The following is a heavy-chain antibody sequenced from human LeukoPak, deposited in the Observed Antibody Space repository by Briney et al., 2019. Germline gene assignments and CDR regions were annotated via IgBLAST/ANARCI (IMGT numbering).Heavy chain of an antibody. V-gene: IGHV4-39*01. CDR3: ARSTTVTPQNLITPFDP. Sequence: SETLSLTCTVSGGSISSSSYYWGWIRQPPGKGLEWIGSIYYSGSTYYNPSLKSRVTISVDTSKNQFSLKLSSVTAADTAVYYCARSTTVTPQNLITPFDPWGQGTLVTVSS. CDR1: GGSISSSSYY. J-gene: IGHJ5*02. D-gene: IGHD4-17*01. CDR2: IYYSGST.